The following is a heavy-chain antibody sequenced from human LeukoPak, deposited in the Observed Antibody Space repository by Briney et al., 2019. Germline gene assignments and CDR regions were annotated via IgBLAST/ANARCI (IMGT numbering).Heavy chain of an antibody. J-gene: IGHJ4*02. CDR2: INVNGGAM. CDR1: GFGFKDYY. D-gene: IGHD6-13*01. CDR3: ARGPRILAAGSYFFDY. Sequence: GGSLRLSCAASGFGFKDYYYSWIRQAPGKGLEWVSFINVNGGAMYYADFVKGRFTISRENAQNSVYLEMNSLRDEDTAVYYCARGPRILAAGSYFFDYWGQGSLVTVSS. V-gene: IGHV3-11*01.